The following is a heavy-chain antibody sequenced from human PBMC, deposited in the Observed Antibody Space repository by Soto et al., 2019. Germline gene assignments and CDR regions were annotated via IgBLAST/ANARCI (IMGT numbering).Heavy chain of an antibody. D-gene: IGHD5-12*01. CDR2: IIPIFGTA. CDR3: ARVGGYNPPPFDY. V-gene: IGHV1-69*01. J-gene: IGHJ4*02. Sequence: QVQLVQSGAEVKKPGSSVKVSCTASGGTFSSYAISWVRQAPGQGLEWMGGIIPIFGTANYAQKFQGRVTNTADESTSTAYMELSSLRSEDTDVYYCARVGGYNPPPFDYWGQGTLVTVSS. CDR1: GGTFSSYA.